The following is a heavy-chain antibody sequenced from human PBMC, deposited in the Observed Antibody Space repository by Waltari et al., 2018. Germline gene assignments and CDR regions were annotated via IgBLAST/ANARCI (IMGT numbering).Heavy chain of an antibody. V-gene: IGHV4-34*01. J-gene: IGHJ5*02. CDR1: GGSFSGYY. Sequence: QVQLQQWGAGLLKPSETLSLTCAVYGGSFSGYYWSWIRQPPGKGLEWIGEIKPSGRPKYKPSLKSRATISVDTSKTQFSMKLSSVTAADTAVYYCASGGYIRHTYNWFDPWGQGTLVTVSA. D-gene: IGHD5-12*01. CDR3: ASGGYIRHTYNWFDP. CDR2: IKPSGRP.